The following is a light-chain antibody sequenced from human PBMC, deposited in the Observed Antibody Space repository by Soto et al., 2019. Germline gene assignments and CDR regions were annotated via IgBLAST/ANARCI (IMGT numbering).Light chain of an antibody. CDR2: GTS. CDR3: QQCGTLPGT. J-gene: IGKJ1*01. V-gene: IGKV3-20*01. Sequence: ETVLTQSPGTLSLSPGERATLSCRASQTVNGNYLGWYQQKPGQAPRLLIYGTSSRATGIPDRFSGSGSGTDFTLTISRLEPEDFAVYYCQQCGTLPGTFGQGTRVEIK. CDR1: QTVNGNY.